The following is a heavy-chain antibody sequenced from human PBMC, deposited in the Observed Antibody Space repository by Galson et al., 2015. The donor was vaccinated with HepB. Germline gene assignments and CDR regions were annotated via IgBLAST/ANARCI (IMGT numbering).Heavy chain of an antibody. CDR1: GFTFSGSA. J-gene: IGHJ4*02. V-gene: IGHV3-73*01. D-gene: IGHD6-13*01. CDR3: TRLGDLSGYSSL. Sequence: SLRLSCAATGFTFSGSAMHWVRQASGRGLEWVGRIGSKANSYATAYAASVKGRFTISRDDSKNTAYMQMNSLKTEDTAVYYCTRLGDLSGYSSLWGQGTLVTVSS. CDR2: IGSKANSYAT.